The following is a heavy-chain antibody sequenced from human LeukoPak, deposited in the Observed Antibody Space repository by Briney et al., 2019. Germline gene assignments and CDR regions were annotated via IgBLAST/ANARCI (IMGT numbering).Heavy chain of an antibody. CDR1: GGTFSSYA. Sequence: SVKVSCKASGGTFSSYAISWVRQAPGQGLEWMGGIIPIFGTANYAQKFQGRVTITADESTSTAYMVQSSLRSEDTAVYYCASGLYYGSRSYPYYYYGMDVWGKGTTVTVSS. V-gene: IGHV1-69*13. CDR2: IIPIFGTA. J-gene: IGHJ6*04. D-gene: IGHD3-10*01. CDR3: ASGLYYGSRSYPYYYYGMDV.